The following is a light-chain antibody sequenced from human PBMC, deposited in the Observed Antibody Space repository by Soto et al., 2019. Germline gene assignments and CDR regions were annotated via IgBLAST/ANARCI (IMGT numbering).Light chain of an antibody. CDR1: QSISSY. Sequence: DIQMTQSPSSLSASVGDRVTITCRASQSISSYLNWYQQKPGKAPKLLIYAASSLQSGVPSRFSGSGSWTDCTLTIISLQPENFATYYWQRSYISPRTFVPGTRLEIK. J-gene: IGKJ5*01. V-gene: IGKV1-39*01. CDR3: QRSYISPRT. CDR2: AAS.